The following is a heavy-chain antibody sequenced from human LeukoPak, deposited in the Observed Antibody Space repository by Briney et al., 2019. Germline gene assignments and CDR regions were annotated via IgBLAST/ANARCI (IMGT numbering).Heavy chain of an antibody. CDR2: INHSGST. CDR3: ARGFDRAWSGYSTFDP. Sequence: SETLSLTCAVYGGSFSGYYWSWIRQPPGKGLEWIGEINHSGSTNYNPSLKSRVTISVDTSKNQFSLKLSSVTAADTAVYYCARGFDRAWSGYSTFDPWGQGTLVTVSS. D-gene: IGHD3-3*01. V-gene: IGHV4-34*01. J-gene: IGHJ5*02. CDR1: GGSFSGYY.